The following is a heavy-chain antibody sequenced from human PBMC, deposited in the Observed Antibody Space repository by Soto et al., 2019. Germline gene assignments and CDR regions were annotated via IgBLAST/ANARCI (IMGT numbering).Heavy chain of an antibody. D-gene: IGHD3-9*01. CDR1: GGSFSGYY. CDR2: INDRGAI. Sequence: QVQLQQWGAGPLRPLETLSLTCGVSGGSFSGYYWAWLRPSPGKGLEWIGEINDRGAINYNPSLNSRVSISVDTPKNHYSLNLRSVTAADTAVYYCARESHDILTGPPWVWYFDLWGRGTLVTVSS. V-gene: IGHV4-34*01. J-gene: IGHJ2*01. CDR3: ARESHDILTGPPWVWYFDL.